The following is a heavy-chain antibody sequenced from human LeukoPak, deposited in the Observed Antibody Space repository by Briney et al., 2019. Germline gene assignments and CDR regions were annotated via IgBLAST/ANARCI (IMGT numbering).Heavy chain of an antibody. Sequence: GASVKVSCKASGYTFTNYGISWVRQAPGQGLECMGWITPYKGDTNYAQKVQDRVTMTADTSTNTAYMELRSLRSDDTAVYYCARDLTDLWTGYYFRLHYWGQGTLVTVSS. D-gene: IGHD3/OR15-3a*01. V-gene: IGHV1-18*01. J-gene: IGHJ4*02. CDR2: ITPYKGDT. CDR1: GYTFTNYG. CDR3: ARDLTDLWTGYYFRLHY.